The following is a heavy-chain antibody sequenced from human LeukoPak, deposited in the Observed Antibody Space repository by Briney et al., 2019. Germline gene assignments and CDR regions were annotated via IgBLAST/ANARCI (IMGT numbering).Heavy chain of an antibody. V-gene: IGHV3-7*03. CDR2: IKKDGSET. CDR1: GFTFSTSW. J-gene: IGHJ4*02. Sequence: GGSLRLSCAASGFTFSTSWMSWVRQVPGKGLEWVDNIKKDGSETYYVDSVKGRFTISRGNAKNSLYLQMNSLRAEDTAMYYCARGRYSGTTYHFDYWGQGTLVTVSS. CDR3: ARGRYSGTTYHFDY. D-gene: IGHD5-12*01.